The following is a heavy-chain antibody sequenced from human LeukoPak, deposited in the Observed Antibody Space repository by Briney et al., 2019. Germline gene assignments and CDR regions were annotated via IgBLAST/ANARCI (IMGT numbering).Heavy chain of an antibody. J-gene: IGHJ4*02. CDR3: ARLGYGSSGWYSDY. CDR2: MNPNSGNT. V-gene: IGHV1-8*01. D-gene: IGHD6-19*01. CDR1: GYTFTSYD. Sequence: ASVKVSCKASGYTFTSYDINWVRQATGQGLEWMGWMNPNSGNTGYAQKFQGRVTVTRNTSISTAYMELSSLRSEDTAVYYCARLGYGSSGWYSDYWGQGTLVTVSS.